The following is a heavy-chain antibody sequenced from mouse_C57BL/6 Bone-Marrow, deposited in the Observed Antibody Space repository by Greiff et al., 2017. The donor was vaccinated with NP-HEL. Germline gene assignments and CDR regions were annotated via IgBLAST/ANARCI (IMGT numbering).Heavy chain of an antibody. V-gene: IGHV1-54*01. J-gene: IGHJ2*01. CDR2: INPGSGGT. CDR1: GYAFTNYL. D-gene: IGHD1-1*01. CDR3: ARRGYGSSYDDFDY. Sequence: VKLQESGAELVRPGTSVKVSCKASGYAFTNYLIEWVKQRPGQGLEWIGVINPGSGGTNYNEKFKGKATLTADKSSSPAYMQLSSLTSEDSAVYFCARRGYGSSYDDFDYWGQGTTLTVSS.